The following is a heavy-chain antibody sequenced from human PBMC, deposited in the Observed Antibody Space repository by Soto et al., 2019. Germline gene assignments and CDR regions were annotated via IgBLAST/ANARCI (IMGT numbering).Heavy chain of an antibody. V-gene: IGHV1-69*13. CDR1: GGTLSSYA. CDR3: ARDSCSGGSCFFFDC. D-gene: IGHD2-15*01. J-gene: IGHJ4*02. CDR2: IIPIFGKA. Sequence: ASVKVSCKASGGTLSSYAISWVRQAPGQGLEWMGGIIPIFGKANYAQKFQGRVTITADASTNTAYMELSSLTSDDTAVYYCARDSCSGGSCFFFDCWGLGTLLTVSS.